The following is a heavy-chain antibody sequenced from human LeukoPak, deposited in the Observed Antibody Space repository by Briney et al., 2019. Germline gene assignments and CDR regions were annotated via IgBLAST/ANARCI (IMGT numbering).Heavy chain of an antibody. CDR1: GGSISSYY. J-gene: IGHJ6*02. Sequence: SETLSLTCTVSGGSISSYYWSWIRQPPGKGLEWIGYIYYSGSTNYNPSLKSRVTISVDTSKNQFSLKLSSVTAADTAVHYCARHKVGATRYYYYYGMDVWGQGTTVTVSS. CDR2: IYYSGST. D-gene: IGHD1-26*01. CDR3: ARHKVGATRYYYYYGMDV. V-gene: IGHV4-59*08.